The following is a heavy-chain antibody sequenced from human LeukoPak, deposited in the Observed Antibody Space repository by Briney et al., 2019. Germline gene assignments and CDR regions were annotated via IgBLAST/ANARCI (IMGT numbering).Heavy chain of an antibody. CDR1: GFTVSNNY. Sequence: GGSLRLSCAASGFTVSNNYINWVRQAPGKGLEWVSVLYSGGGTYYADSVKGRFTISSDNSKNTLYLQMNSLRAEDTAVYYCARDRAAADLDYWGQGTLVTVSS. D-gene: IGHD6-13*01. V-gene: IGHV3-53*01. J-gene: IGHJ4*02. CDR3: ARDRAAADLDY. CDR2: LYSGGGT.